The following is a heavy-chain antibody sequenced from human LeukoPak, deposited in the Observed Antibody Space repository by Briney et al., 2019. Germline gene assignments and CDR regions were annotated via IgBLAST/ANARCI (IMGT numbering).Heavy chain of an antibody. D-gene: IGHD6-6*01. CDR3: ARDSSSSYYYYYYYMDV. J-gene: IGHJ6*03. CDR2: INWNGGST. CDR1: GFTFDDYG. V-gene: IGHV3-20*04. Sequence: PGGSLRLSCAASGFTFDDYGMSWVRQAPGKGLEWVSGINWNGGSTGYADSVKGRFPISRDNAKNTLYLQMNSLGAEDTALYYCARDSSSSYYYYYYYMDVWGKGTTVTVSS.